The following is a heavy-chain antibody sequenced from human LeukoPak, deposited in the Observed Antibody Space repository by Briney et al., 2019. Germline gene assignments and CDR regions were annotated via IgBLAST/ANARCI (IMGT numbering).Heavy chain of an antibody. V-gene: IGHV3-30*02. D-gene: IGHD3-10*01. CDR1: GFTFSSYG. Sequence: HPGGSLRLSCAASGFTFSSYGMHWVRQAPGKGLEWVAFIRYDGSNKYYADSVKGRFTISRDNSKNTLYLQMNGLRAEDTAVYYCAKDLAVVLLWFGEFDPRGQGTLVTVSS. CDR2: IRYDGSNK. CDR3: AKDLAVVLLWFGEFDP. J-gene: IGHJ5*02.